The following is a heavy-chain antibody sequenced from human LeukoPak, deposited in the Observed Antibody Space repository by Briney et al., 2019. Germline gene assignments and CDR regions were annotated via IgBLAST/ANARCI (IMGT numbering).Heavy chain of an antibody. CDR1: GGSISSSSYY. V-gene: IGHV4-61*02. D-gene: IGHD6-19*01. CDR2: IYTSGNT. Sequence: SETLSLTCTVSGGSISSSSYYWSWIRQPAGKGLEWIGRIYTSGNTNYNPSLKSRVTMAVNTSKNQFSLDLSSVTAADTAVYYCARESPLSSGWYYYDYWGQGTLVTVSS. J-gene: IGHJ4*02. CDR3: ARESPLSSGWYYYDY.